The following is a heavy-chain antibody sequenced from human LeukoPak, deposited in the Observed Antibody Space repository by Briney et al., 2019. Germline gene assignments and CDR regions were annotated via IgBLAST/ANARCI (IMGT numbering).Heavy chain of an antibody. CDR3: VVGFDY. Sequence: SGPTLVKPTQTLTLTCTFSGFSLTTSGVGVGWIRQPPGKALEWLAVIYWNDDKYYSPSLKSRFTITKDTSKNQVVLTMTNMNPVDTATYYCVVGFDYWGQGILVTDSS. CDR2: IYWNDDK. V-gene: IGHV2-5*01. D-gene: IGHD2-15*01. CDR1: GFSLTTSGVG. J-gene: IGHJ4*02.